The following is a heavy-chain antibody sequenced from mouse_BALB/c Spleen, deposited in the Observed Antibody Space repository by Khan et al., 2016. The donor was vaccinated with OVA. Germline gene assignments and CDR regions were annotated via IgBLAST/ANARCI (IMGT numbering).Heavy chain of an antibody. CDR1: GYTFTTYW. Sequence: VQLQESGAELAKPGASVKMSCKASGYTFTTYWMHWVKQRPGQGLEWIGYINPTSGYTDYNQKFKDMATLTADKSSSTAYMQLRSLTSDDSAVYYCARDVFDNWSQGTTLTVPS. CDR3: ARDVFDN. CDR2: INPTSGYT. J-gene: IGHJ2*01. V-gene: IGHV1-7*01.